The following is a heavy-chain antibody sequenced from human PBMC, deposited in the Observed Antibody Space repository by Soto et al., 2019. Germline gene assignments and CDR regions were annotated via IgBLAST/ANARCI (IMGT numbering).Heavy chain of an antibody. CDR2: IYYSGNT. D-gene: IGHD1-26*01. CDR3: ARGRVGATTDYFDY. CDR1: GGSISRGGYY. J-gene: IGHJ4*02. Sequence: PSETLSLTCSVSGGSISRGGYYWSWIRQHPGRGLEWIGYIYYSGNTYYNPSLKSRATISVDTSKNQFSLKLSAVTAADTAVCYCARGRVGATTDYFDYWGQGTLVTVSS. V-gene: IGHV4-31*03.